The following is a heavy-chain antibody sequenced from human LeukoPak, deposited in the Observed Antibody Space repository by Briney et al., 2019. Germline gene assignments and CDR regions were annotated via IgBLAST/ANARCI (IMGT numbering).Heavy chain of an antibody. CDR2: ISDSGSIT. CDR3: AKDARRTSGWYFFDY. Sequence: GGSLRLSCAASGFTFSSWVRQAPGKGLEWVSVISDSGSITYYADSVKGRFTISRDNSKNTLFLQMNSLRAEDTAVYYCAKDARRTSGWYFFDYWGQGTLVTVSS. V-gene: IGHV3-23*01. CDR1: GFTFSS. J-gene: IGHJ4*02. D-gene: IGHD6-19*01.